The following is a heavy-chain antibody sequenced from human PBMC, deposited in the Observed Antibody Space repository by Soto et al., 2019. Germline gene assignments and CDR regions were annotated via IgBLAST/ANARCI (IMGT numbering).Heavy chain of an antibody. V-gene: IGHV3-30*03. CDR3: VGGQYYFDY. Sequence: QVQLVESGGGVVQPGRSLRLSCAASGFPFSYGMHWVREAPGKGLEWVAVISYDGSNKYYADSVKGRFTISRDNSASTLYLQMNSLRPEDTALYYCVGGQYYFDYRGQGTLVTVSP. J-gene: IGHJ4*02. CDR1: GFPFSYG. CDR2: ISYDGSNK. D-gene: IGHD3-10*01.